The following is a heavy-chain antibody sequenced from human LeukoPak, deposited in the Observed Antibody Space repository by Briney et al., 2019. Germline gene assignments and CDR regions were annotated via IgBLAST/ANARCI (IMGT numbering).Heavy chain of an antibody. V-gene: IGHV3-21*01. Sequence: GGSLRLSCAASGFTFSSYSMSWVRQAPGKGLEWVSSISSSSSYIYYADSVKGRFTISRDNAKNSLYLQMNSLRAEDTAVYYCARAVWGYIAPLDYWGQGTLVTVSS. CDR1: GFTFSSYS. J-gene: IGHJ4*02. CDR3: ARAVWGYIAPLDY. D-gene: IGHD3-16*01. CDR2: ISSSSSYI.